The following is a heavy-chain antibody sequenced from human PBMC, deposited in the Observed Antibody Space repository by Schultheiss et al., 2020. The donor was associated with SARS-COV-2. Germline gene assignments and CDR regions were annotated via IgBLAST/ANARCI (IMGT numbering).Heavy chain of an antibody. CDR2: ISYDGSNK. J-gene: IGHJ6*02. CDR3: AKDGPATVTTDDYYYGMDV. V-gene: IGHV3-30*18. D-gene: IGHD4-17*01. Sequence: GESLKISCAASGFTFSSYGMHWVRQAPGKGLEWVAVISYDGSNKYYADSVKGRFTISRDNSKNTLYLQMNSLRAEDTAVYYCAKDGPATVTTDDYYYGMDVWGQGTTVTVSS. CDR1: GFTFSSYG.